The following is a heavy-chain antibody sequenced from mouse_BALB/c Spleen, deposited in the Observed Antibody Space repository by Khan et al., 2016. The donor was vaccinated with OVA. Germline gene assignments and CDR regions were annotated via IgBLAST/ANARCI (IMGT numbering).Heavy chain of an antibody. Sequence: EVQLQESGPGLVKPSQSLSLTCTVTGYSITSCYICNLIQHFPGNKLEWMGYITYSGSTNYNPSLKSRISITRDTSNNNFFMQLNSETTEDTATYYCGSRDRIKYWGQGTTLTVSS. CDR2: ITYSGST. D-gene: IGHD1-1*01. CDR3: GSRDRIKY. CDR1: GYSITSCYI. V-gene: IGHV3-2*02. J-gene: IGHJ2*01.